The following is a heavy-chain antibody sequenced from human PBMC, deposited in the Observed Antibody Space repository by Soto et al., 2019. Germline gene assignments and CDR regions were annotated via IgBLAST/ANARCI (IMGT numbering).Heavy chain of an antibody. Sequence: GGSLRLSCAASGFTFSGSAMHWVRQASGKGLEWVGRIRSKANSYATADAASVKCRFTISRDESKNTEYLQMNRLKTEDTAVYYCTTNYYGSGSYDYWGQGTLVTVSS. V-gene: IGHV3-73*01. D-gene: IGHD3-10*01. CDR1: GFTFSGSA. CDR2: IRSKANSYAT. J-gene: IGHJ4*02. CDR3: TTNYYGSGSYDY.